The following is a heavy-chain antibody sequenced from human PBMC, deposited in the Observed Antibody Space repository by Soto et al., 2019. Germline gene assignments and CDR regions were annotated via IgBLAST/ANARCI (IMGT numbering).Heavy chain of an antibody. CDR3: TRRPGGVEDYFDY. Sequence: VQLVESGGGLVQPGGSLKLSCVASGFSFSGSAVHWVRQASGKGLEWVGRIKSKANIYATAYAASVRGRFTISRDDSRNTAYLQMNSLKTEDTAVYYCTRRPGGVEDYFDYWGQGSLVSVTS. CDR1: GFSFSGSA. V-gene: IGHV3-73*02. D-gene: IGHD3-10*01. CDR2: IKSKANIYAT. J-gene: IGHJ4*02.